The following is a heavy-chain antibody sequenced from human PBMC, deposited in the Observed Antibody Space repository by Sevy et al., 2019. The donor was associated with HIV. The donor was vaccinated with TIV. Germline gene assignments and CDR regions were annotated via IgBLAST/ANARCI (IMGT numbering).Heavy chain of an antibody. V-gene: IGHV4-61*02. CDR3: TRSDYGDFLFDH. D-gene: IGHD4-17*01. J-gene: IGHJ4*02. CDR1: GGSISSGNYY. Sequence: SLTCTVSGGSISSGNYYWSWIRQPAGKEMQWIGRIHTSGSTNYTPSLKSRVTISFSSSKNQFSLKLDSVTAADTATYYCTRSDYGDFLFDHWGQGTQVTVSS. CDR2: IHTSGST.